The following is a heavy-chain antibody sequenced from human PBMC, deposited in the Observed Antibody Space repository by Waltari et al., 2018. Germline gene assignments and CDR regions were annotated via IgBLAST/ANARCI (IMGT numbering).Heavy chain of an antibody. D-gene: IGHD4-17*01. Sequence: EVHLVESGGGLVQPGGSLTLSCAASGFTFCSYWMSWVRQAPGKGMEWVANINQDGNKLYYVDSVEGRFTISRDNAKNSLYLQMNSLRAEDTAVYYCARDQMVTVTDDNWFDSWGQGNLVTVSS. CDR3: ARDQMVTVTDDNWFDS. CDR2: INQDGNKL. V-gene: IGHV3-7*01. J-gene: IGHJ5*01. CDR1: GFTFCSYW.